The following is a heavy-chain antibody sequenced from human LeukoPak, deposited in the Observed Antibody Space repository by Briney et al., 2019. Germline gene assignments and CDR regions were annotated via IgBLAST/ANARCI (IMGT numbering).Heavy chain of an antibody. CDR3: ARVQESVAGHFDY. CDR1: GYSISSGYY. CDR2: IYHSGST. J-gene: IGHJ4*02. D-gene: IGHD6-19*01. V-gene: IGHV4-38-2*01. Sequence: EASETLSLTCAVSGYSISSGYYWGWIRHPPEKGLEWIGSIYHSGSTYYNPSLKSRVTISVDTSKNQFSLKLRSGTAADTAVYYCARVQESVAGHFDYWGQGTLVTVSS.